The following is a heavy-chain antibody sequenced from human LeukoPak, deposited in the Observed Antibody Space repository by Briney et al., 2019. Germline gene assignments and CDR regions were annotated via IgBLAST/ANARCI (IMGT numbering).Heavy chain of an antibody. J-gene: IGHJ3*01. CDR3: AKDLSASYFIRGHDVFDL. CDR2: ISGSGGSK. CDR1: GLIFINYV. D-gene: IGHD3-10*02. V-gene: IGHV3-23*01. Sequence: GGSLRLSCTLSGLIFINYVMNWVRQAPGKGLEWVSSISGSGGSKYYADSVKGRFTISRDNSKNTLFRQINSLRAEDTAIYYCAKDLSASYFIRGHDVFDLWGQGTMVTVSS.